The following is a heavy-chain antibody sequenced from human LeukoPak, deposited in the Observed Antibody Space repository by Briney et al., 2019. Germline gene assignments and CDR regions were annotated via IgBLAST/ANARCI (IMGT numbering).Heavy chain of an antibody. D-gene: IGHD2-2*01. CDR2: IKQDGSEK. V-gene: IGHV3-7*01. J-gene: IGHJ6*03. Sequence: GGSLRLSCAASGFTFSSYWMSWVRQAPGKGLEWVANIKQDGSEKYYVDSVKGRFTISRDNAKNSLYLQMNSLRAEDTAVYYCARVRRSSNCSSTSCLYYYYYMDVWGKGTTVTVSS. CDR3: ARVRRSSNCSSTSCLYYYYYMDV. CDR1: GFTFSSYW.